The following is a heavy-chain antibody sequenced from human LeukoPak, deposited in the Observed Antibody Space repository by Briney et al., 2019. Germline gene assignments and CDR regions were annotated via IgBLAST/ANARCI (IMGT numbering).Heavy chain of an antibody. D-gene: IGHD3-22*01. J-gene: IGHJ5*02. V-gene: IGHV4-31*11. CDR1: GGAIRDGAYF. CDR3: ARQYLPDSSGLTP. CDR2: ISYTGST. Sequence: SETLALNCARTGGAIRDGAYFWYWVRQHPGKGLEWTGCISYTGSTHYNPSLESRVTISVDPQDTSKKQFFLRLTSLTAADTAVYYCARQYLPDSSGLTPWGQGTLVTVSS.